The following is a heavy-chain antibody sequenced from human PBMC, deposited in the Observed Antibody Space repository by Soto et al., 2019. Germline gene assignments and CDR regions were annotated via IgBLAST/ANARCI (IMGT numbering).Heavy chain of an antibody. CDR2: ISSDGSTK. CDR1: GFTFSNYA. CDR3: ARERGYYGPLDY. V-gene: IGHV3-30-3*01. J-gene: IGHJ4*02. D-gene: IGHD3-10*01. Sequence: GGSLRLSCVGSGFTFSNYAMHWVRQAPGKGLEWVALISSDGSTKYYADSVKGRFTISRDNSKNSLYVQMSSLRVDDTAVYYCARERGYYGPLDYWGQGTLVTVSS.